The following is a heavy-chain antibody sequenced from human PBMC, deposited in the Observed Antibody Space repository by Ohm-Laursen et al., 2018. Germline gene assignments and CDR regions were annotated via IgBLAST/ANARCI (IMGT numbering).Heavy chain of an antibody. D-gene: IGHD5-18*01. Sequence: SETLPLTCTVSGGSISSYYWTWIRQPAGKGLEWIGRIYTSGTTNYNPSLKSRVTMSVDTSKNQFSLKLSSVTAADTAIYYCARLPARKNTAIDYWGHGTLVTVSS. CDR2: IYTSGTT. J-gene: IGHJ4*01. V-gene: IGHV4-4*07. CDR1: GGSISSYY. CDR3: ARLPARKNTAIDY.